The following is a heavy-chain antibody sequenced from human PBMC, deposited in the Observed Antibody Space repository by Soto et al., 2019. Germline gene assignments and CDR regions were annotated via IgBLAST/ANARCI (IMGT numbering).Heavy chain of an antibody. D-gene: IGHD1-1*01. CDR2: MNSDGSSR. CDR1: GFTFSTYW. J-gene: IGHJ5*02. V-gene: IGHV3-74*01. Sequence: GGSLRLSCAASGFTFSTYWMHWVRQAPGKGLVWVSRMNSDGSSRSYADPVKGRFTISRDNTKNTLYLQMNSLRAEDTAVYYCARDRWTTIDLWGQGTLVTVSS. CDR3: ARDRWTTIDL.